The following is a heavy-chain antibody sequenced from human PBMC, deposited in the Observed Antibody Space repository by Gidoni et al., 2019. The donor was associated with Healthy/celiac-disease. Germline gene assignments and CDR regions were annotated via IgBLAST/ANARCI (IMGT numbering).Heavy chain of an antibody. CDR3: ARVLAAAGTGGYYYYYYMDV. J-gene: IGHJ6*03. CDR2: IIPIFGTA. V-gene: IGHV1-69*06. Sequence: QVQLVQSGAEVKKPGSSVKVSCKASGGTFSSYAISWVRQAPGQGLEWMGGIIPIFGTANYAQKFQGRVTITADKSTSTAYMELSSLRSEDTAVYYCARVLAAAGTGGYYYYYYMDVWGKGTTVTVSS. CDR1: GGTFSSYA. D-gene: IGHD6-13*01.